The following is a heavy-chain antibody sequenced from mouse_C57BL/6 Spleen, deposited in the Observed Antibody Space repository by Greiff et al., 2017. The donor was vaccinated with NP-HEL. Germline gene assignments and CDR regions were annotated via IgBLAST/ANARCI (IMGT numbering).Heavy chain of an antibody. D-gene: IGHD2-4*01. V-gene: IGHV1-15*01. CDR1: GYTFTDYE. J-gene: IGHJ2*01. Sequence: VQLQQSGAELVRPGASVTLSCKASGYTFTDYEMHWVKQTPVHGLEWIGAIDPETGGTAYNQKFKGKAILTADKSSSTAYMELRSLTSEDSAVYYCTRGRSTMITTHYFDYWGQGTTLTVSS. CDR2: IDPETGGT. CDR3: TRGRSTMITTHYFDY.